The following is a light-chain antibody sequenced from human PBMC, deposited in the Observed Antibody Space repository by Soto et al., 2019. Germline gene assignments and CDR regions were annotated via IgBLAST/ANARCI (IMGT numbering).Light chain of an antibody. J-gene: IGLJ2*01. V-gene: IGLV3-21*02. CDR3: QVWDSTSDHVV. CDR1: NLGSKN. Sequence: SYELTQPPSVSVAPGQTATITCEGNNLGSKNVHWYQQKPGQAPALVVYDDRGRPSGVPERLSGSNSGNTATLTISRVEAGDEADYYCQVWDSTSDHVVFGGGTKVTVL. CDR2: DDR.